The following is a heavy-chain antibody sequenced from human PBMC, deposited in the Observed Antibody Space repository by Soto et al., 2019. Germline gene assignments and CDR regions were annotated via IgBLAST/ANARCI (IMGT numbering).Heavy chain of an antibody. V-gene: IGHV1-3*01. Sequence: ASVKVSCKASGYTFTSYARHWVRQAPGQRLEWMGWINAGNGNTKYSQKFQGRVTITRDTSASTAYMELSSLRSEDTAGYYCARAFYGSGSYYNSGSNWFDPWGQGTLVTVSS. CDR3: ARAFYGSGSYYNSGSNWFDP. CDR1: GYTFTSYA. J-gene: IGHJ5*02. CDR2: INAGNGNT. D-gene: IGHD3-10*01.